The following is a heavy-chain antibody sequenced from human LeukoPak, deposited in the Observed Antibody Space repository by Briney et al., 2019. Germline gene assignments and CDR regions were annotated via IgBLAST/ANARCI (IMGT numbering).Heavy chain of an antibody. Sequence: PSETLSLTCAVYGGSFSGYYWSWIRQPPGKGLEWIGEINHSGSTNYNPSLKSRVTISVDTSKNQFSLKLSSVTAADTAVYYCARGPITMVRGVVYYFDYWGQGTLVTVSS. CDR3: ARGPITMVRGVVYYFDY. CDR2: INHSGST. V-gene: IGHV4-34*01. CDR1: GGSFSGYY. D-gene: IGHD3-10*01. J-gene: IGHJ4*02.